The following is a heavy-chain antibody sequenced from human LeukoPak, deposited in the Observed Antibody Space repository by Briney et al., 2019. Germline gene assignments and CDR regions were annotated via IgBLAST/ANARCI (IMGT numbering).Heavy chain of an antibody. CDR1: GGSISSSSYY. CDR3: ARLGFRCSGTSCHPGY. CDR2: IYYSGST. V-gene: IGHV4-39*01. D-gene: IGHD2-2*01. J-gene: IGHJ4*02. Sequence: SETLSLTCTVSGGSISSSSYYWGWIRQPPGKGLEWIGSIYYSGSTYYNPSLKSRVTISVDTSKNQFSLKLSSVTAADTAVYYCARLGFRCSGTSCHPGYWGQGTLVTVSS.